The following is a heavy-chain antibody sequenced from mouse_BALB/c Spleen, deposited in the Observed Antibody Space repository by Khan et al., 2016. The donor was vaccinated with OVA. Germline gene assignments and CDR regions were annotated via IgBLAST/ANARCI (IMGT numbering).Heavy chain of an antibody. CDR3: ARLEDI. Sequence: QVQLKESGPGLVAPSQSLSITCTVSGFSLTSYGVHWVRQPPGKGLEWLGVICAGGSTNYNSALMSRLSISKDNSKSQVFLRRNSLQADATAMYYCARLEDIWGQGTTLTVSS. CDR1: GFSLTSYG. J-gene: IGHJ2*01. V-gene: IGHV2-9*02. CDR2: ICAGGST. D-gene: IGHD1-3*01.